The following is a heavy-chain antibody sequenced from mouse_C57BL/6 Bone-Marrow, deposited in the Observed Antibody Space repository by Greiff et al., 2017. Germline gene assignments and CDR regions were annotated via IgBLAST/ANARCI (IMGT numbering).Heavy chain of an antibody. CDR2: IYPRSGNT. V-gene: IGHV1-81*01. Sequence: QVQLQQSGAELARPGASVKLSCKASGYTFTSYGISWVKQRTGQGLEWIGEIYPRSGNTYYNEKFKGKATLTADKSSSTAYMELRSLTSEDSAVYFCARSSYDSLAMDYWGQGTSVTVYS. D-gene: IGHD2-4*01. J-gene: IGHJ4*01. CDR3: ARSSYDSLAMDY. CDR1: GYTFTSYG.